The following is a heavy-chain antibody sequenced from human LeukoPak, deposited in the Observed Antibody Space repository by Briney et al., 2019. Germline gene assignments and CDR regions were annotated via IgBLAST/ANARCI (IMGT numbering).Heavy chain of an antibody. Sequence: TGGSLRLSCAASGFTFSNYAMSWVRQAPGKGLECVSAIVGSGGSTYYADSVKGRFTISRDNPKNTLYLQMNSLRAEDTAVYYCAKWGDYDILTGYYDSDYWGQGTLVTVSS. CDR2: IVGSGGST. CDR1: GFTFSNYA. J-gene: IGHJ4*02. CDR3: AKWGDYDILTGYYDSDY. V-gene: IGHV3-23*01. D-gene: IGHD3-9*01.